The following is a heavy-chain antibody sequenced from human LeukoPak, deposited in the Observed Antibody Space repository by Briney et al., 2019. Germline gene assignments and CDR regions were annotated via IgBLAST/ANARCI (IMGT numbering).Heavy chain of an antibody. CDR1: GFTFSSYA. CDR2: ISGSGGST. CDR3: ARDVGSGSYKPAPMEV. J-gene: IGHJ6*02. V-gene: IGHV3-23*01. Sequence: GGSLRLSCAASGFTFSSYAMSWVRQAPGKGLEWVSAISGSGGSTYYADSVKGRFTISRDNSKNTLYLQMNSLRAEDTAVYYCARDVGSGSYKPAPMEVWGQGTTVTVSS. D-gene: IGHD3-10*01.